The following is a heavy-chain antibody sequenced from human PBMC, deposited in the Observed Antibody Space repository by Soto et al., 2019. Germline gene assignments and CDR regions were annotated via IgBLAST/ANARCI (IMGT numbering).Heavy chain of an antibody. CDR3: ARHTTVVTPDYYYGMDV. D-gene: IGHD4-17*01. V-gene: IGHV3-30*03. Sequence: GGSLRLSCAASGFIFSSYGMNWVRQAPGKWLEWVAVMSFDGSIKYYADSVKGRFTISRDNSKNTLYLQMNSLRAEDTAVYYCARHTTVVTPDYYYGMDVWGQGXTVTVYS. J-gene: IGHJ6*02. CDR2: MSFDGSIK. CDR1: GFIFSSYG.